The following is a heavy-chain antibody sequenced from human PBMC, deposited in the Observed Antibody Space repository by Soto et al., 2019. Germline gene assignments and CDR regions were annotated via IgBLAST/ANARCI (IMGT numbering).Heavy chain of an antibody. CDR1: GYSFSRFG. Sequence: GASVKVSCKASGYSFSRFGISWVRQAPGQGLEWVGWVSVPSGDTSSAQNFQGRVTVTTDTSTSTAYMEVGSLRSDDTAVYYCARTCRSGGSCYLEYWGEGTLVTVSS. CDR3: ARTCRSGGSCYLEY. D-gene: IGHD2-15*01. CDR2: VSVPSGDT. J-gene: IGHJ4*02. V-gene: IGHV1-18*01.